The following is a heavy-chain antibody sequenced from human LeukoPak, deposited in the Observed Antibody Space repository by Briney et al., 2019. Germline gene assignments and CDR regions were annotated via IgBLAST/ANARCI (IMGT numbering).Heavy chain of an antibody. Sequence: SETLSLTCTVSGGSISSYYCSWIRQPPGKGLEWIGYIYHSGITNYNPSLKSRVTISVDTSKNQFSLKLTSVTAADTAVYYCARGRGAYDSSGFGVWGQGTMVNVSS. CDR1: GGSISSYY. J-gene: IGHJ3*01. CDR2: IYHSGIT. D-gene: IGHD3-22*01. V-gene: IGHV4-59*01. CDR3: ARGRGAYDSSGFGV.